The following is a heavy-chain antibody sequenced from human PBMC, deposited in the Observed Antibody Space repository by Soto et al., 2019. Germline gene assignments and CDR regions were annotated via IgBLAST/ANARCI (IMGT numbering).Heavy chain of an antibody. V-gene: IGHV3-72*01. CDR2: TRNKANSYTT. Sequence: PGGSLRLSCAASGFTFSDHYMDWVRQAPGKGLEWVGRTRNKANSYTTEYAESVKGRFTISRDDSKNSLYLQMNSLKTEDTAVYYCARERAKYCSGGSCYSFPAHLDYWGQGTLVTVSS. CDR1: GFTFSDHY. J-gene: IGHJ4*02. D-gene: IGHD2-15*01. CDR3: ARERAKYCSGGSCYSFPAHLDY.